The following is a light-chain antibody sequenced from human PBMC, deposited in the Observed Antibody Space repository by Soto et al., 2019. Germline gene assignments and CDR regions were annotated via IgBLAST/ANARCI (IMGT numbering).Light chain of an antibody. Sequence: QSVQTQPPSASGTPGQRVTISCSGSSSNIGSNYVYWYQQLPGTAPKLLIYRNNQRPSGVPDRFSGSKSGTSASLAISGLRSEDEADYYCAAWDDSLSGPVVFGGGTKLTVL. CDR1: SSNIGSNY. CDR2: RNN. CDR3: AAWDDSLSGPVV. V-gene: IGLV1-47*01. J-gene: IGLJ2*01.